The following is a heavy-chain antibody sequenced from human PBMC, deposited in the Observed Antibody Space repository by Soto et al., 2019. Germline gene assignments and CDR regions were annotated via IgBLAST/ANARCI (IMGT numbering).Heavy chain of an antibody. V-gene: IGHV4-34*01. Sequence: SSETLSLTCAVYGGSFSGYYWSWIRQLPGKGLEWIGEINQSGSTNYNPSLKSRVTISVDTSKNQFSLKLSSVTAADTAVYYCARGKGRYYGSGPHYYYGMDVWGQATTVTVSS. CDR1: GGSFSGYY. J-gene: IGHJ6*02. CDR2: INQSGST. D-gene: IGHD3-10*01. CDR3: ARGKGRYYGSGPHYYYGMDV.